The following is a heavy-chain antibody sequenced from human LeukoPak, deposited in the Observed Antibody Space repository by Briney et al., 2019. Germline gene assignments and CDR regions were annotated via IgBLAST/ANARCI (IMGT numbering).Heavy chain of an antibody. D-gene: IGHD3-9*01. V-gene: IGHV3-30*04. Sequence: GGSLRLSCAASGFTFSTYAMHWVRQAPGKGLEWVAVISYDGSSKYYADSVKGRFTISRDNSRNTLYLQMNSLRAEDTAVYYCAKYVLRYFDWLGCAFDIWGQGTMVTVSS. CDR2: ISYDGSSK. CDR1: GFTFSTYA. J-gene: IGHJ3*02. CDR3: AKYVLRYFDWLGCAFDI.